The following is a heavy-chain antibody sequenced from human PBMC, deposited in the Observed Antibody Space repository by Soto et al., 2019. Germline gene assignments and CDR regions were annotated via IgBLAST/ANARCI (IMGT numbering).Heavy chain of an antibody. Sequence: QVELVESGGGAVKPGWSLRLSCAAYGFTFNRCAMNWVRQSPVKGLEWVAASSVDGSSYNYADSVKGRFIISRDQSKDTLALQMSGLRVDDTAVYYCVRDFGYWGQGTMVTVSS. D-gene: IGHD3-10*01. CDR1: GFTFNRCA. V-gene: IGHV3-30*03. J-gene: IGHJ4*02. CDR2: SSVDGSSY. CDR3: VRDFGY.